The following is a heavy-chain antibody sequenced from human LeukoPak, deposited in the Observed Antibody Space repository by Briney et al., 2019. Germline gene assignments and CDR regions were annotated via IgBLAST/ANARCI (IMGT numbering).Heavy chain of an antibody. J-gene: IGHJ4*02. V-gene: IGHV4-59*08. CDR1: GGSISSYH. CDR3: ASVYGATLDH. Sequence: PSETLSLTCTVSGGSISSYHWSWIRQPPGKGLEWIGYIYYSGSTNYNPSLKSRVTISVDTSRNQFSLKLSSVTAADTAVYYCASVYGATLDHWGQGTLVTVSS. D-gene: IGHD4-17*01. CDR2: IYYSGST.